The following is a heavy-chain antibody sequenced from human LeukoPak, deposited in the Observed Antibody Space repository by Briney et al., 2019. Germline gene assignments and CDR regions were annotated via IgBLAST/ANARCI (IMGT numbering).Heavy chain of an antibody. J-gene: IGHJ4*02. CDR1: GFAFSSYS. D-gene: IGHD3-10*01. V-gene: IGHV3-21*01. CDR2: ISSSSSYI. CDR3: ARVGYGSGSYHYFDY. Sequence: GGSLRLSCAASGFAFSSYSMNWVRQAPGKGLEWVSSISSSSSYIYYADSVKGRFTISRDNAKNSLYLQMNSLRAEDTAVYYCARVGYGSGSYHYFDYWGQGTLVTVSS.